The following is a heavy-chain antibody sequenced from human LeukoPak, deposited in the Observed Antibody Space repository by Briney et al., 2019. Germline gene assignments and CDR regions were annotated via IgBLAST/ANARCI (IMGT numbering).Heavy chain of an antibody. CDR2: IRSTGAT. V-gene: IGHV4-59*08. CDR1: GDSIIGYY. CDR3: ARHFSYGPASYPLDS. J-gene: IGHJ5*01. D-gene: IGHD3-10*01. Sequence: PSETLSLTCTVSGDSIIGYYWSWVRQSPMKRLEWIAYIRSTGATNYSPSLRSRVTISVDTSKNQFSLKLTSVTAADTAVYFCARHFSYGPASYPLDSWGQGTLVTVSS.